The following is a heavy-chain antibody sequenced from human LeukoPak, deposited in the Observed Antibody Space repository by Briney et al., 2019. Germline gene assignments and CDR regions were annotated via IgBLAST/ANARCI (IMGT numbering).Heavy chain of an antibody. CDR3: ARAKYDTSGYYYSGFDI. Sequence: GGSLRLSCAASGFTFSSYGMHWVRQAPCKGLEWVAVILYDGSNKYYADSVKGRFTISRDNSKNTLYLQMNSLRAEDTAVYYCARAKYDTSGYYYSGFDIWGQGTMVTVSS. CDR1: GFTFSSYG. J-gene: IGHJ3*02. V-gene: IGHV3-30*02. D-gene: IGHD3-22*01. CDR2: ILYDGSNK.